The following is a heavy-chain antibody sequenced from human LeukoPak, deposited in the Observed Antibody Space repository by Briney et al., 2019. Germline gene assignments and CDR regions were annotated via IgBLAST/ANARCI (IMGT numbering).Heavy chain of an antibody. V-gene: IGHV3-72*01. Sequence: PGGSLRLSCAASGFTFSDHYMDWVRQAPGKGLEWVGRIRNKANDYTAQYAASVKGRFTISRDDSKASVYLQMNSLKAEDTAVYYCAAQYTGTKGSFDYWGQGTLVTVSS. CDR2: IRNKANDYTA. D-gene: IGHD1-1*01. CDR1: GFTFSDHY. J-gene: IGHJ4*02. CDR3: AAQYTGTKGSFDY.